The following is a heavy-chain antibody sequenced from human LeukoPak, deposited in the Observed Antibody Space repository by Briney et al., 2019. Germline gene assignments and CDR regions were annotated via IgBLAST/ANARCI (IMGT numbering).Heavy chain of an antibody. J-gene: IGHJ6*02. Sequence: ASVKVSCMASVGTFSSDAISWGRQAPGQGREWMGGFIPIFGTVNYAQKFQGRVTITADEFTSTGYMELSNLRSEDTAVYYCARLYSSGWYDYYYGMDVWGQGTTVTVSS. CDR1: VGTFSSDA. CDR2: FIPIFGTV. CDR3: ARLYSSGWYDYYYGMDV. D-gene: IGHD6-19*01. V-gene: IGHV1-69*13.